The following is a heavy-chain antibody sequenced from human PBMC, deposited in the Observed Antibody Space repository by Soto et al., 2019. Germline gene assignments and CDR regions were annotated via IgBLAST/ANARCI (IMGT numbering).Heavy chain of an antibody. Sequence: QLQLQESGPELMKPSETLSLTCTVSGGSISSSRYYWGWIRQPPGKGLEWIGSIYYSGNTYYNPSLKSRVTISVDTSKNQFSLKLSSVTAADTAVYYCARLQWLLFDYWGQGTLVTVSS. V-gene: IGHV4-39*01. CDR3: ARLQWLLFDY. J-gene: IGHJ4*02. CDR1: GGSISSSRYY. CDR2: IYYSGNT. D-gene: IGHD6-19*01.